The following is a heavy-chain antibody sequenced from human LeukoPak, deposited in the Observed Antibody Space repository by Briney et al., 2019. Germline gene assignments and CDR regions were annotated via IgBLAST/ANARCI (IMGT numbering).Heavy chain of an antibody. J-gene: IGHJ6*03. Sequence: SETLSLTCTVSGGSISGYYWSWIRQPPGKGLEWIGYIYYSGSTNYNPSPKSRVTISVDTSKNQFSLKLSSVTAADTAVYYCARIIVVPAAGYYYMDVWGKGTTVTVSS. CDR2: IYYSGST. V-gene: IGHV4-59*01. CDR1: GGSISGYY. D-gene: IGHD2-2*01. CDR3: ARIIVVPAAGYYYMDV.